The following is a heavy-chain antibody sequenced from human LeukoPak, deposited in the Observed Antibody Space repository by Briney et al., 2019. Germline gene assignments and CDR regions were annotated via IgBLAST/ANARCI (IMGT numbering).Heavy chain of an antibody. J-gene: IGHJ4*02. CDR3: ARGENYYYDSSGYYTF. CDR1: GGTFSSYA. V-gene: IGHV1-69*05. D-gene: IGHD3-22*01. Sequence: ASVKVSCEASGGTFSSYAISWVRQAPGQGLEWMGRIIPIFGTANYAQKFQGRVTITTDESTSAAYMELSSLRSEDTAVYYCARGENYYYDSSGYYTFWGQGTLVTVSS. CDR2: IIPIFGTA.